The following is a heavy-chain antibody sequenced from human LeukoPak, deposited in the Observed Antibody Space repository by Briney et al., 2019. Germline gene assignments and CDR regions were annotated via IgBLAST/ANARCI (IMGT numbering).Heavy chain of an antibody. V-gene: IGHV3-21*06. J-gene: IGHJ4*02. D-gene: IGHD3-22*01. CDR1: GFTFSSYS. CDR2: ISSRSSYI. CDR3: AREDYYDSSGYDY. Sequence: GGSLRLSCAASGFTFSSYSMNWVRQAPGKGLEWVSSISSRSSYIYYADSVKGRFTISRDNAKDSLYLQMNSLRAEDTAVYYCAREDYYDSSGYDYWGQGTLVTVSS.